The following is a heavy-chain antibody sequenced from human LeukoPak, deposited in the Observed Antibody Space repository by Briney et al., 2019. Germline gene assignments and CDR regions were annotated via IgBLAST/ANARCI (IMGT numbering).Heavy chain of an antibody. CDR2: IYYSEST. CDR1: GGSISSYY. V-gene: IGHV4-59*01. D-gene: IGHD5-18*01. Sequence: PSETLSLTCTVSGGSISSYYWSWIRQPPGKGLEWIGYIYYSESTNYNPSLKSRVTISVDTSKNQFSLKLSSVTAADTAVYYCASSSGYSYGWGFDPWGQGTLVTVSS. CDR3: ASSSGYSYGWGFDP. J-gene: IGHJ5*02.